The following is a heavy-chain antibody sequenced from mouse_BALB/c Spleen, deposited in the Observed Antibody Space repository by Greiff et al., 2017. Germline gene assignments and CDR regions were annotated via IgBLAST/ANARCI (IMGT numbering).Heavy chain of an antibody. J-gene: IGHJ2*01. Sequence: EVMLVESGGGLVKPGGSLKLSCAASGFTFSSYTMSWVRQTPEKRLEWVATISSGGSYTYYPDSVKGRFTISRDNAKNTLYLQMSSLKSEDTAMYYCTREENGNYFDYWGQGTTLTVSS. D-gene: IGHD2-1*01. V-gene: IGHV5-6-4*01. CDR1: GFTFSSYT. CDR2: ISSGGSYT. CDR3: TREENGNYFDY.